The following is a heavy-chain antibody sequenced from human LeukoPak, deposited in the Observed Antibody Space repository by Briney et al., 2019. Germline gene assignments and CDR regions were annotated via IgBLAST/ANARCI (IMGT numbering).Heavy chain of an antibody. CDR2: ISAGGGST. D-gene: IGHD3-22*01. Sequence: GGSLRLSCAASGFTFSSYAMSWVRQAPGKGLEWVSGISAGGGSTYYADSVKGRFTISRVNSKNTLYLQMNSLRAEDTAVYYCAKEGYYYDGRGETNWGQGTLVTVSS. V-gene: IGHV3-23*01. CDR1: GFTFSSYA. CDR3: AKEGYYYDGRGETN. J-gene: IGHJ4*02.